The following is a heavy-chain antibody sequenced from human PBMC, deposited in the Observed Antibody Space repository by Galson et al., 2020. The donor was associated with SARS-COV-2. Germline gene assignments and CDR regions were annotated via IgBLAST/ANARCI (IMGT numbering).Heavy chain of an antibody. CDR3: ARVPMGTLDAFDI. J-gene: IGHJ3*02. V-gene: IGHV1-8*01. CDR1: GYTFTSYD. Sequence: GESLKISCKASGYTFTSYDINWVRQATGQGLEWMGWMNPNSGNTGYAQKFQGRVTMTRNTSISTAYMELSSLRSEDTAVYYCARVPMGTLDAFDIWGQGTMVTVSS. D-gene: IGHD1-1*01. CDR2: MNPNSGNT.